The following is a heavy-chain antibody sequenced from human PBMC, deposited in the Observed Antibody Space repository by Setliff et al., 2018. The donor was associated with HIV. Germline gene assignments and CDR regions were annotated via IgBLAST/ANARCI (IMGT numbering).Heavy chain of an antibody. J-gene: IGHJ4*02. V-gene: IGHV1-2*02. CDR3: ARDTVKATFSDY. D-gene: IGHD4-17*01. Sequence: ASVKVSCKASGYTFTGYHMHWVRQAPGQGLEWMGWINPNSGGTNYAQKFQGRVTMTRDTSIITAYMELSSLTSADTAVYYCARDTVKATFSDYWGQGTLVTVSS. CDR2: INPNSGGT. CDR1: GYTFTGYH.